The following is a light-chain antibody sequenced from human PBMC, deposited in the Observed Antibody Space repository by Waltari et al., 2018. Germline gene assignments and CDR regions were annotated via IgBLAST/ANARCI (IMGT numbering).Light chain of an antibody. CDR2: SNN. CDR3: ATWDDSLNGVV. J-gene: IGLJ2*01. CDR1: SSNIGTNT. V-gene: IGLV1-44*01. Sequence: QSVLTQPPSASGTPGQGVTISCSGSSSNIGTNTVNWYQQLPGTAPQVLLYSNNQPPSGVPHRFSGSKSGTSASLAVSGLQSEDEGDYYCATWDDSLNGVVFGGGTKLTVL.